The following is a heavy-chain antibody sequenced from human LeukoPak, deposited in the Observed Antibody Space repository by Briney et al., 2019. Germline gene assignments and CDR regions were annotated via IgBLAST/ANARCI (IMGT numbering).Heavy chain of an antibody. CDR2: ISGDGVVT. J-gene: IGHJ6*02. CDR3: AKDVWQLVIPYYGMDV. CDR1: GFTLDDYV. V-gene: IGHV3-43*02. D-gene: IGHD6-13*01. Sequence: GGSLRHSRVPSGFTLDDYVMHCVREAPGKSLEWVSLISGDGVVTDYANSVKCRFTISREYSKNSQYLQMNSLRTEDTALSDCAKDVWQLVIPYYGMDVWGQGTTVTVSS.